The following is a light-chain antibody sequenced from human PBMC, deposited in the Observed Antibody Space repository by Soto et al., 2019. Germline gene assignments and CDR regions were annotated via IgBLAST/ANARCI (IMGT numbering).Light chain of an antibody. CDR2: GAS. Sequence: EIVMTQSPATLSVSPGERATLSCWASQSVSSNLAWYQQKPGQAPRLLIYGASTRASGIPARFSGSGSGTEFTLTVSSLQSEDIAFYYCQQYNNWPAGFGQGTRLEIK. J-gene: IGKJ5*01. CDR1: QSVSSN. V-gene: IGKV3-15*01. CDR3: QQYNNWPAG.